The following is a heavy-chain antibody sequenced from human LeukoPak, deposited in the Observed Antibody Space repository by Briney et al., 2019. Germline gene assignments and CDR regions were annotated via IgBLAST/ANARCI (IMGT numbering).Heavy chain of an antibody. J-gene: IGHJ3*02. V-gene: IGHV3-23*01. Sequence: GGSLRLSCAASGFTFSSYGMSWVRQAPGKGLEWVSAISGSGGRTYYADSVKGRFTISRDNSKNTLYLQMNSLRAEDTAVYYCAKDGGRNYDILTGYFEDAFDIWGQGTMVTVSS. D-gene: IGHD3-9*01. CDR2: ISGSGGRT. CDR1: GFTFSSYG. CDR3: AKDGGRNYDILTGYFEDAFDI.